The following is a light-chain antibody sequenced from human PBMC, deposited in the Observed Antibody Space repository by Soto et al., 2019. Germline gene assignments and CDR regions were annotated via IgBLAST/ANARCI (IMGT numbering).Light chain of an antibody. Sequence: QSALTQPASVSGSPGQSITISCTGTSSDVGSYKYVSWYQQHPGKAPKLMIYDVSNRPSGVSNRFSGSKSGNTASLTISGLRAEDEADYYCNSYTTSSTLVFGNGTKVTVL. J-gene: IGLJ1*01. CDR1: SSDVGSYKY. CDR3: NSYTTSSTLV. CDR2: DVS. V-gene: IGLV2-14*03.